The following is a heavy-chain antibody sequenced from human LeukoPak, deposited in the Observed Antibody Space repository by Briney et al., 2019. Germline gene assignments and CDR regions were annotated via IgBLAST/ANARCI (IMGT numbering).Heavy chain of an antibody. J-gene: IGHJ3*02. V-gene: IGHV1-18*01. CDR1: GYTFTSYG. CDR3: ARVYYDFWSGYEYDVFDI. Sequence: ASVKVSCKASGYTFTSYGISWVRQAPGQGLEWMGWISAYNGNTNYAQKPQGRVTMTTDTSTSTAYMELRSLRSDDTAVYYCARVYYDFWSGYEYDVFDIWGQGTMVTVSS. D-gene: IGHD3-3*01. CDR2: ISAYNGNT.